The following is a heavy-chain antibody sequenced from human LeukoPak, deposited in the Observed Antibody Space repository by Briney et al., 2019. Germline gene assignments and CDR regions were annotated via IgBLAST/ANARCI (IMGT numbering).Heavy chain of an antibody. Sequence: SETLSLTCTVSGGSISSGGYYWSWIRQHPGKGLEWIGYIYYSGSTYYNPSLKSRVTISVDTSKNQFSLKLSSVTAADTAVYFCARATNDYGGDFDCWGQGTLVTVSS. CDR1: GGSISSGGYY. J-gene: IGHJ4*02. D-gene: IGHD4-23*01. V-gene: IGHV4-31*03. CDR2: IYYSGST. CDR3: ARATNDYGGDFDC.